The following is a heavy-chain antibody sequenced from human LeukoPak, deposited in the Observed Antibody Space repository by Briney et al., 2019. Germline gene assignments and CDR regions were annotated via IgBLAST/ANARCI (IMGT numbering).Heavy chain of an antibody. CDR3: ARDGDSSGWLFDY. D-gene: IGHD6-19*01. CDR2: IIPIFGTA. CDR1: GGTFSSYA. Sequence: SVKVSCKASGGTFSSYAISWVRQAPGQGLEWMGGIIPIFGTANYAQKFQGRVTITADESTSTAYMELSSLRSEDTAVYYCARDGDSSGWLFDYWGQGTLVTVSS. V-gene: IGHV1-69*01. J-gene: IGHJ4*02.